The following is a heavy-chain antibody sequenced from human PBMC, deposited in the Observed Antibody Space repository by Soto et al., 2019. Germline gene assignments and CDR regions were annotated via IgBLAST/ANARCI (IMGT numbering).Heavy chain of an antibody. Sequence: GASVKVSCKASGYTFTSYDINWVRQATGQGLEWMGWMNPNSGNTGYAQKFQGRVTMTRNTSISTAYMELSSLRSEDTAVYSCARGQEVEWLLRYYYYGMDVWGQGTTVTVSS. V-gene: IGHV1-8*01. CDR1: GYTFTSYD. CDR3: ARGQEVEWLLRYYYYGMDV. CDR2: MNPNSGNT. J-gene: IGHJ6*02. D-gene: IGHD3-3*01.